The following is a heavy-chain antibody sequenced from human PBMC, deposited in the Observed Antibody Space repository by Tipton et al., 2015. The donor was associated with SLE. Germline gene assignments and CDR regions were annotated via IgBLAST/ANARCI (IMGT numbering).Heavy chain of an antibody. CDR3: ARHVTTVTTNWFDP. CDR1: GDSISSFY. CDR2: IYSSGST. J-gene: IGHJ5*02. D-gene: IGHD4-17*01. V-gene: IGHV4-59*08. Sequence: TLSLTCTSSGDSISSFYWSWIRQPPGKGLEWIGYIYSSGSTNYTPSLKSRATISVDTSKNQFSLKLSSVTAADTAVYYCARHVTTVTTNWFDPWGQGTLVPVSS.